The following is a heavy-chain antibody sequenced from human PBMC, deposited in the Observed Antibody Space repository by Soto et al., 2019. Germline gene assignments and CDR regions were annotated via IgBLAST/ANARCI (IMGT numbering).Heavy chain of an antibody. V-gene: IGHV4-4*02. CDR2: IYHSGRT. J-gene: IGHJ6*02. CDR3: ATCQLGEYYYAMDV. Sequence: PSETLSLTCGVSGGSITSNNWWTWVRQSPGKGLEYIGEIYHSGRTKYNPSLKSRVTISIDTSKNQFSLKVNSVTAADTAVYYCATCQLGEYYYAMDVWGQGTTVTVSS. D-gene: IGHD7-27*01. CDR1: GGSITSNNW.